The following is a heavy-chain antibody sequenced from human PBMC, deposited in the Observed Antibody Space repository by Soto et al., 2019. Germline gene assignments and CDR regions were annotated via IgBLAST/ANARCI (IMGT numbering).Heavy chain of an antibody. CDR2: INHSGST. Sequence: QVQLQQWGAGLLKPSETLSLTCAVYGGSFSGYYWSWIRQPPGKGLEWIGEINHSGSTNYNPSLKSRVPTPVDTSKNQFSLKLSSVTAADTAVYYCARSLGRVAAAGFDYWGQGPLVTVSS. D-gene: IGHD6-13*01. J-gene: IGHJ4*02. V-gene: IGHV4-34*01. CDR1: GGSFSGYY. CDR3: ARSLGRVAAAGFDY.